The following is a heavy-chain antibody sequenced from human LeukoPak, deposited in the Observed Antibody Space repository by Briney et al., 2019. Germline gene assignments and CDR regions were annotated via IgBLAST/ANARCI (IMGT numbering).Heavy chain of an antibody. CDR2: IHWNGGSA. CDR1: GFTFNDYG. J-gene: IGHJ3*02. D-gene: IGHD2-21*02. V-gene: IGHV3-20*04. Sequence: GGSLRLSCATSGFTFNDYGMSWVRQAPGKGLEWVAGIHWNGGSATYADSVKGRFTISRDNAKNSLYLQMHSLRAEDTALYYCVRCDGGDCYRDAFDIWGQGTMVTVSS. CDR3: VRCDGGDCYRDAFDI.